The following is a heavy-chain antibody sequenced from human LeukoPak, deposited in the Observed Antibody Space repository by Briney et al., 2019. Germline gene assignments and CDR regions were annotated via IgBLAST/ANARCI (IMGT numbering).Heavy chain of an antibody. CDR1: GFTFSSYW. V-gene: IGHV3-7*03. CDR2: IKEDGSEK. CDR3: AKLRDWSGYDAFDI. J-gene: IGHJ3*02. Sequence: PGGSLRLSCVASGFTFSSYWMSWVRQAPGKGLEWVANIKEDGSEKYYVDSVKGRFTISRDNAKNSMYLQMNSLRAEDTAVYYCAKLRDWSGYDAFDIWGQGTMVTVSS. D-gene: IGHD3-3*01.